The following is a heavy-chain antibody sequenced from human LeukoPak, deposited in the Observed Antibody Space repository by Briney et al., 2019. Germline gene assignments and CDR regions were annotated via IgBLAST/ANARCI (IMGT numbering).Heavy chain of an antibody. Sequence: GASVKVSCKASGYTFTSYGISWVRQAPGQGLEWMGWISAYNGNTNYAQKFQGRVTITADESTSTAYMELSSLRSEDTAVYYCARVGRWLQSYYFDYWGQGTLVTVSS. CDR3: ARVGRWLQSYYFDY. V-gene: IGHV1-18*01. J-gene: IGHJ4*02. CDR1: GYTFTSYG. CDR2: ISAYNGNT. D-gene: IGHD5-24*01.